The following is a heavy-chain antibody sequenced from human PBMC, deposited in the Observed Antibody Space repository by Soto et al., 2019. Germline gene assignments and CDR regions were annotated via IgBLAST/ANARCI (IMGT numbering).Heavy chain of an antibody. D-gene: IGHD3-9*01. CDR3: AHFDWFIDY. J-gene: IGHJ4*02. CDR1: GFTFNNYG. Sequence: GGSLRLSCAASGFTFNNYGMHWVRQAPGKGLEWVVVISFDGRNTYYADSVKGRFTISRDNSKNTLYLQMTSLRAEDTAVYYCAHFDWFIDYWGQGTLVTVSS. V-gene: IGHV3-30*03. CDR2: ISFDGRNT.